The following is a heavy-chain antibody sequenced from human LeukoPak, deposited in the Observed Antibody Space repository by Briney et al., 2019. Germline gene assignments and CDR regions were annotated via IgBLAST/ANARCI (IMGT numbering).Heavy chain of an antibody. CDR1: GFTFSGSA. CDR2: IRSRTNSYAT. V-gene: IGHV3-73*01. CDR3: TALGVAAY. Sequence: AGSLKLSCAASGFTFSGSALHWVRQASGKGXEWVGRIRSRTNSYATVYAASVKGSFTISRDDSKNMAYLQMNSLKTEDTAVYYCTALGVAAYWGQGTLVTVSS. J-gene: IGHJ4*02. D-gene: IGHD6-19*01.